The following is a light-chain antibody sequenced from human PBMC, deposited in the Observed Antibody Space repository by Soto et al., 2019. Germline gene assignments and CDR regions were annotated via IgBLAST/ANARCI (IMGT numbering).Light chain of an antibody. CDR3: QQSYSTLT. Sequence: DIQMTQSPPSLSASVGDRVTITCRASQSISSYLNWYQQKPGKAPKLLIYAASSLQSGVPSRFSGSGSGTDFTLTISSLQPEDFANYYCQQSYSTLTFGPGTKVDIK. CDR2: AAS. J-gene: IGKJ3*01. V-gene: IGKV1-39*01. CDR1: QSISSY.